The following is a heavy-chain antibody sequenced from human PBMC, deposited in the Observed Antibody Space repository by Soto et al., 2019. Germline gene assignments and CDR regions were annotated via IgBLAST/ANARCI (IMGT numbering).Heavy chain of an antibody. D-gene: IGHD2-21*02. V-gene: IGHV4-30-4*01. CDR3: ARSYSGGDAYFDY. CDR1: GGSISSGDYY. J-gene: IGHJ4*02. Sequence: GPAKPSETLSLTCTVSGGSISSGDYYWSWIRQPPGKGLEWIGYIYYSGSTYYNPSLKSRVTISVDTSKNQFSLKLSSVTAADTAVYYCARSYSGGDAYFDYWGQGTVVTVSS. CDR2: IYYSGST.